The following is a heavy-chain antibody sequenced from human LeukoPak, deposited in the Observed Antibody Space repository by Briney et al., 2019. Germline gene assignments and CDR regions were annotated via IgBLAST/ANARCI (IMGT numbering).Heavy chain of an antibody. V-gene: IGHV4-34*01. CDR1: GGAFSGYY. J-gene: IGHJ5*02. D-gene: IGHD2-15*01. CDR3: AGGDPGYCSSGSCYFDP. CDR2: INHSGGT. Sequence: SETLSLTCAVYGGAFSGYYWSWIRQPPGKGLEWIGDINHSGGTNYNPSLKSRVTISLDTSKNQFSLNLSSVTAADTAVYYCAGGDPGYCSSGSCYFDPWGQGTLVTVSS.